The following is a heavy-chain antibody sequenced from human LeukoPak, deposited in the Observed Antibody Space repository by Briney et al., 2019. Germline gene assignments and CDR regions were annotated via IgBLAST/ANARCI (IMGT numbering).Heavy chain of an antibody. D-gene: IGHD2-15*01. CDR1: GGTFSSYA. CDR2: IIPIFGTA. J-gene: IGHJ6*04. Sequence: GSSVKVSCKASGGTFSSYAISWVRQAPGQVLEWMGGIIPIFGTANYAQKFQGRVTITADKSTSTAYMELSSLRSEDSAVYYCARGVVAATHYYYYGMDVWGKGTTVTVSS. CDR3: ARGVVAATHYYYYGMDV. V-gene: IGHV1-69*06.